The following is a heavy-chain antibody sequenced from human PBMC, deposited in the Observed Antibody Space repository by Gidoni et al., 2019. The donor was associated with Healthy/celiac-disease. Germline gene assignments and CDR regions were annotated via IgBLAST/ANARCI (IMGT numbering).Heavy chain of an antibody. V-gene: IGHV4-34*01. D-gene: IGHD3-16*02. Sequence: QVQLQQWGAGLLKPSETLSLTCAVYGGSFSGYYWSWIRQPPGKGLEWIGEINHSGSTNYNPSLKSRVTISVDTSKNQFSLKLSSVTAADTAVYYCARIGGRGSYIGSYRYGYWGQGTLVTVSS. CDR1: GGSFSGYY. J-gene: IGHJ4*02. CDR2: INHSGST. CDR3: ARIGGRGSYIGSYRYGY.